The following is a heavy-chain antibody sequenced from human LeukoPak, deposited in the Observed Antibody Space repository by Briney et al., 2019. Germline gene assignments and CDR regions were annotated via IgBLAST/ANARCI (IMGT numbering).Heavy chain of an antibody. Sequence: PGGSLRLSCATSGFNFDRYTIHGVRQAPGKGLEWVSLAGWAGGTTFYSDSVRGRFTISRDSGRKSVYLQMNSLTTDDTAFYFCAKELDTMFFDYWGQGALVTVSS. V-gene: IGHV3-43*01. CDR3: AKELDTMFFDY. J-gene: IGHJ4*02. CDR2: AGWAGGTT. D-gene: IGHD3-10*02. CDR1: GFNFDRYT.